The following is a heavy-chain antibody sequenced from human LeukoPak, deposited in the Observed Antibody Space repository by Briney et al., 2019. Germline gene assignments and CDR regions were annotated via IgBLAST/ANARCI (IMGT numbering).Heavy chain of an antibody. J-gene: IGHJ4*02. Sequence: ASVKVPCKASGGTFSSYAISWVRQAPGQGLEWMGRIIPILGIANYAQKFQGRVTITADKSTSTAYMELSSLRSEDTAVYYCARSSSSGWYHLDYWGQGTLVTVSS. CDR2: IIPILGIA. V-gene: IGHV1-69*04. CDR3: ARSSSSGWYHLDY. CDR1: GGTFSSYA. D-gene: IGHD6-19*01.